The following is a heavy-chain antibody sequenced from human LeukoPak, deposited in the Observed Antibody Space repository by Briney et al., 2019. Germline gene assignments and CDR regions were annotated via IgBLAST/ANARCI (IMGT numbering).Heavy chain of an antibody. Sequence: GGSLRLSCAASGFTFSSYGMHWVRQAPGKGLEWVAFIRYDGSNKYYADSVKGRFTISRDNSKNTLYLQMNSLRAEDTAVYYCAKDSPTRYCSSTSCYSSWGQGTLVTVSS. J-gene: IGHJ5*02. V-gene: IGHV3-30*02. CDR1: GFTFSSYG. CDR2: IRYDGSNK. D-gene: IGHD2-2*01. CDR3: AKDSPTRYCSSTSCYSS.